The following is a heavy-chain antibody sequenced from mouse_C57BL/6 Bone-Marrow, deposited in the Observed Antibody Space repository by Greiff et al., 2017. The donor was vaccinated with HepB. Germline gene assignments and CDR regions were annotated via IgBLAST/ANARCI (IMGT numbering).Heavy chain of an antibody. CDR2: ISYDGSN. CDR3: ARGLGGGFAY. CDR1: GYSITSGYY. Sequence: EVKVEESGPGLVKPSQSLSLTCSVTGYSITSGYYWNWIRQFPGNKLEWMGYISYDGSNNYNPSLKNRISITRDTSKNQFFLKLNSVTTEDTATYYCARGLGGGFAYWGQGTLVTVSA. D-gene: IGHD3-3*01. V-gene: IGHV3-6*01. J-gene: IGHJ3*01.